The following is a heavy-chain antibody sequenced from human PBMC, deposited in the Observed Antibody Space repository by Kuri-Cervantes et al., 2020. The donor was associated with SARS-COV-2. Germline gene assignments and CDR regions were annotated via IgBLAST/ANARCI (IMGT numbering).Heavy chain of an antibody. CDR2: ISSSSSYI. CDR3: AKTKGVDTAMDCIDY. CDR1: GFTFSSCS. D-gene: IGHD5-18*01. V-gene: IGHV3-21*01. J-gene: IGHJ4*02. Sequence: GGSLRLSCAASGFTFSSCSMNWVRQAPGKGLEWVSSISSSSSYIYYADSVKGRFTISRDNAKNSLYLQMNSLRAEDTAVYYCAKTKGVDTAMDCIDYWGQGTLVTVSS.